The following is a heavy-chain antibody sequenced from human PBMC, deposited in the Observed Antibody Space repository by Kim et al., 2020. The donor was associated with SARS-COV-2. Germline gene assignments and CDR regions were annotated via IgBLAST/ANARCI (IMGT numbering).Heavy chain of an antibody. D-gene: IGHD3-3*02. CDR1: GFTFSSYA. Sequence: GGSLRLSCAASGFTFSSYAMSWVRQAPGKGLEWVSAISGSGGSTYYADSVKGRFTISRDNSKNTLYLQMNSLRAEDTAVYYCAKGPRISGKNNWFDPWGQGTLVTVSS. CDR3: AKGPRISGKNNWFDP. V-gene: IGHV3-23*01. CDR2: ISGSGGST. J-gene: IGHJ5*02.